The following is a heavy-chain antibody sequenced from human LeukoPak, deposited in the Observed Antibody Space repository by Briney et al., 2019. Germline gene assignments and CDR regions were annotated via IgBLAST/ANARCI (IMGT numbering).Heavy chain of an antibody. V-gene: IGHV3-48*01. D-gene: IGHD3-10*01. CDR2: ISSGSSTI. CDR1: GFSFSSYS. J-gene: IGHJ4*02. CDR3: ARDLKSGAFDY. Sequence: GGSLRLSCAASGFSFSSYSMNWVRQAPGKGLEWVSYISSGSSTIYYADPVKSRFTISRDNSRNTLYLEMNSLRAEDTALYYCARDLKSGAFDYWGQGTLVTVSS.